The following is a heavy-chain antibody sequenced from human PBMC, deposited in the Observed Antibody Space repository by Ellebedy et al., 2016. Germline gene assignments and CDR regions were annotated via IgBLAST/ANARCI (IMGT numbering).Heavy chain of an antibody. CDR1: GFTFSSYA. J-gene: IGHJ6*02. CDR3: AKVYSDYGGTYSYYYYYGMDV. V-gene: IGHV3-23*01. D-gene: IGHD4-23*01. CDR2: ISGSGGST. Sequence: GGSLRLXXAASGFTFSSYAMSWVRQAPGKGLEWVSAISGSGGSTYYADSVKGRFTISRDNSKNTLYLQMNSLRAEDTAVYYCAKVYSDYGGTYSYYYYYGMDVWGQGTTVTVSS.